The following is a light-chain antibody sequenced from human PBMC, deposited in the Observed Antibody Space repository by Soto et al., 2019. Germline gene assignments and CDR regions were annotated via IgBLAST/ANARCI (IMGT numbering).Light chain of an antibody. CDR1: QGISSY. Sequence: TYTPCSLSACLGSISPIICRPSQGISSYLAWYQQKPGKAPKLLIYAASTLQSGVPSRFSGSGSGTDFTLTISSLQPEDFATYYCQQLSSFSFGQGTKADIK. V-gene: IGKV1-9*01. CDR2: AAS. J-gene: IGKJ1*01. CDR3: QQLSSFS.